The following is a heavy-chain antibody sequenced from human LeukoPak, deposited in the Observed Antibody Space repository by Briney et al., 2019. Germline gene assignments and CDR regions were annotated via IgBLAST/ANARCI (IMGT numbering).Heavy chain of an antibody. CDR2: IYFNGNT. J-gene: IGHJ4*02. CDR3: ASGTVTTGG. D-gene: IGHD4-17*01. Sequence: SETLSLTCTVSGGSISSGNYYWSWIRQPPGKGLEWIGYIYFNGNTYYNPSLTSRVTMSVDTSTNQFSLKLSSVTAADTAVYYCASGTVTTGGWGQGTLVTVSS. CDR1: GGSISSGNYY. V-gene: IGHV4-30-4*01.